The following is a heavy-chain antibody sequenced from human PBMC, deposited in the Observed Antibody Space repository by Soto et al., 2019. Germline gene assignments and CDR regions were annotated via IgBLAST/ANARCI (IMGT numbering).Heavy chain of an antibody. CDR3: ATFPPKSDSGDYQDYFDY. J-gene: IGHJ4*02. CDR2: FDPEDGET. V-gene: IGHV1-24*01. Sequence: GASVKVSCKVSGHTLTKLSMHWVRQAPGKGLEWMRGFDPEDGETMYAQKFQSRDTITEDTSTDTAFKELSSLKSEDTAVYYCATFPPKSDSGDYQDYFDYWGQGTLVTVSS. D-gene: IGHD4-17*01. CDR1: GHTLTKLS.